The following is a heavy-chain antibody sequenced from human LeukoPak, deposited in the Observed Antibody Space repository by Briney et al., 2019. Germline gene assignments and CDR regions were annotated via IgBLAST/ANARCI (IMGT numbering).Heavy chain of an antibody. Sequence: GGSLSLSCAASGFTFSSYAMSWVRQAPGKGLEWVSAISGSGGSTYYADSVKGRFTISRDNSKNTLYLQMNSLRAEDTAVYYCAKVEWAASHRGLDYWGQRTLVTVSS. D-gene: IGHD1-1*01. CDR3: AKVEWAASHRGLDY. J-gene: IGHJ4*02. V-gene: IGHV3-23*01. CDR1: GFTFSSYA. CDR2: ISGSGGST.